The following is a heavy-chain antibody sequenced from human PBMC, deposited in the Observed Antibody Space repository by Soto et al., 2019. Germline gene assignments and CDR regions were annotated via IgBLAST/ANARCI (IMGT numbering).Heavy chain of an antibody. CDR3: ARGDRWQLVLYYYYGMDV. J-gene: IGHJ6*02. V-gene: IGHV3-74*01. Sequence: GGSLRLSCAASGFTFSSYWMHWVRQAPGKGLVWVSRINSDGSSTSYADSVKGRFTISRDNAKNTLYLQMNSLRAEDTAVYYCARGDRWQLVLYYYYGMDVWGQGTTVTVSS. CDR1: GFTFSSYW. D-gene: IGHD6-6*01. CDR2: INSDGSST.